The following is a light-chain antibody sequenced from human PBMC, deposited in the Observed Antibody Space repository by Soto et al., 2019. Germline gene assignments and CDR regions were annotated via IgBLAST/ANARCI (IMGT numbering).Light chain of an antibody. Sequence: QSVLTQPPSASGTPGQRVTISCSGSSSNIGSNTVNWYQQLPGTAPKLLIYTNDQRPSGVPGRFSGSKSGTSASLAISGLQSEDEADYFCAAWDDSLNGYVFATGTKVTVL. CDR3: AAWDDSLNGYV. J-gene: IGLJ1*01. CDR2: TND. V-gene: IGLV1-44*01. CDR1: SSNIGSNT.